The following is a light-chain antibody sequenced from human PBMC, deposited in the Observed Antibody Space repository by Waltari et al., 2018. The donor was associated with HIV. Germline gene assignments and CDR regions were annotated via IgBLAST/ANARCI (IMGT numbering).Light chain of an antibody. CDR1: FSNLAANT. J-gene: IGLJ1*01. CDR2: GHN. Sequence: QSVMSHPPSASGTPGQMVTIYCSATFSNLAANTANSYQPIPGTAPRLLIYGHNQRPSGVPDRVSGSRSGTSASLTIGGLQSEDEADYYCSAWDDSLRGTVVGTGTRVTVI. V-gene: IGLV1-44*01. CDR3: SAWDDSLRGTV.